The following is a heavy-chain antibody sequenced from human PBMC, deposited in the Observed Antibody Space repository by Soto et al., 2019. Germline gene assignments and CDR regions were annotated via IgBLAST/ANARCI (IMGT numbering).Heavy chain of an antibody. V-gene: IGHV3-23*01. CDR3: ASIGGWCTSYSCYSGH. D-gene: IGHD2-15*01. CDR2: ISGGGGST. Sequence: EVQLLESGGGLVQPGGSLRLSCAASGFTFSNYAMSWARQAPGKGLEWVSSISGGGGSTYFADSVKGRFTITRDNSKNTLYLQMNSLRAEDTAVYYCASIGGWCTSYSCYSGHWGQGTLVTVSS. J-gene: IGHJ4*02. CDR1: GFTFSNYA.